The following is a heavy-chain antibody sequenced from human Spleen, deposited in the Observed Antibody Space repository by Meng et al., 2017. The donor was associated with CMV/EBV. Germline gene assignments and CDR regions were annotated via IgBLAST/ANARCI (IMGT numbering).Heavy chain of an antibody. D-gene: IGHD2-2*01. V-gene: IGHV1-2*02. CDR3: ARGLIVVVPAPYALDV. Sequence: ASVKVSCKASGYTFTGYYMHWVRQAPGQGLEWMGWINPNSGGTNYAQKFQGRVTMTRDTSISTAYMELSRLRSEDTAVYYCARGLIVVVPAPYALDVWGQGTTVTVSS. J-gene: IGHJ6*02. CDR2: INPNSGGT. CDR1: GYTFTGYY.